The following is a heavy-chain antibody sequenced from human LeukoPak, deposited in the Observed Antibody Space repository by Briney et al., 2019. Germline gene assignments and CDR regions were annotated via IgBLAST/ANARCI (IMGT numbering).Heavy chain of an antibody. CDR1: GFTVSSNY. Sequence: GGSLRLSCAASGFTVSSNYMSWVRQAPGKGLEWVSVIYSGGNTYYADSVKGRFTISRDNSKNTLYLQMNSLRGEDTAVYYCARAPLHYDSSGYYPLDYWGQGTLVTVSS. CDR3: ARAPLHYDSSGYYPLDY. V-gene: IGHV3-53*01. J-gene: IGHJ4*02. CDR2: IYSGGNT. D-gene: IGHD3-22*01.